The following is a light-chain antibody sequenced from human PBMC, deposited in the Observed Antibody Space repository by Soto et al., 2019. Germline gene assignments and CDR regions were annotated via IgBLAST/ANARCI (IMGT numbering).Light chain of an antibody. J-gene: IGLJ1*01. V-gene: IGLV1-44*01. Sequence: QSVLTQPPSASGTPGQRVTISCSGSSSNIGSNTVNWYQQLPGTAPKLLIYSNNQRPSGVRDRFSGSKSGTSASLAISGLQSEDGADYYCAAWDYSLNGYVFGTGTQLTVL. CDR2: SNN. CDR1: SSNIGSNT. CDR3: AAWDYSLNGYV.